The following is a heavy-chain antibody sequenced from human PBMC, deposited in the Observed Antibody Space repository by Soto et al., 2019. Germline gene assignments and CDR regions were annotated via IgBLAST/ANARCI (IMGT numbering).Heavy chain of an antibody. Sequence: ASVKVSCKASGYTFTNYAIHWVRQAPGQRLEWMGWINAGNGNTKYSQKFQGRVTITRDTSTSTAYMELRSLRSDDTAVYYCAREGVAPYYYYGMDVWGQGTQVTVSS. V-gene: IGHV1-3*01. CDR1: GYTFTNYA. J-gene: IGHJ6*02. CDR2: INAGNGNT. D-gene: IGHD5-12*01. CDR3: AREGVAPYYYYGMDV.